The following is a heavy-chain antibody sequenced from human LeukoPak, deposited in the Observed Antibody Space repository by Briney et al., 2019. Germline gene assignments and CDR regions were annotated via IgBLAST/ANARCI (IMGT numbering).Heavy chain of an antibody. J-gene: IGHJ3*02. CDR1: GFTFSSYG. Sequence: GRSLRLSCAASGFTFSSYGMHWVRQAPGKGLEWVSVIYSGGSTYYADSVKGRFTISRDNSKNKLYLQMNSLRAEDTAVYYCAKSFSSWYDGDAFDIWGQGTMVTVSS. V-gene: IGHV3-53*01. D-gene: IGHD6-13*01. CDR2: IYSGGST. CDR3: AKSFSSWYDGDAFDI.